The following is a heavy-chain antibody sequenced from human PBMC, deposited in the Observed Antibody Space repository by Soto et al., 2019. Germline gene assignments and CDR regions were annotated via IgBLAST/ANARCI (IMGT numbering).Heavy chain of an antibody. CDR3: SRGQAGSTPGHYWFDP. J-gene: IGHJ5*02. CDR2: ISGSGSTV. D-gene: IGHD1-1*01. Sequence: GGPLRLSCAASGFTFSRYEFNWVRQAPGKGLEWVSYISGSGSTVYNADPVKGRFTISRANANNLLYLQMTSLRADATAVYYCSRGQAGSTPGHYWFDPWGQGTLVTVSS. CDR1: GFTFSRYE. V-gene: IGHV3-48*03.